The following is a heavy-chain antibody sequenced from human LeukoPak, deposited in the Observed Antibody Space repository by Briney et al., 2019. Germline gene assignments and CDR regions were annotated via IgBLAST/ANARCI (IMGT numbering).Heavy chain of an antibody. Sequence: PSETLSLTCAVYGGSFSGCYWSWIRQPPGKGLEWIGEINHSGSTNYNPSLKSRVTISVDTSKNQFSLKLSSVTAADTAVYYCARRGYSSGWYSKYWGQGTLVTVSS. CDR1: GGSFSGCY. CDR3: ARRGYSSGWYSKY. V-gene: IGHV4-34*01. J-gene: IGHJ4*02. CDR2: INHSGST. D-gene: IGHD6-19*01.